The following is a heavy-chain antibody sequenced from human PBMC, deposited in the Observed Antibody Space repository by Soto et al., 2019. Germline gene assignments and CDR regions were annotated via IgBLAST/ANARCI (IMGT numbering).Heavy chain of an antibody. J-gene: IGHJ3*01. Sequence: GGSLRLSCATSGFSFSNYAMSWVRQAPGKGLEWVSLISGSASATHYADSAKGRFTISRDNSKRTVYLQLNSLRAEDTAVYYCAKGMANTVFGLPTLFEVWGRGTLLTVS. CDR3: AKGMANTVFGLPTLFEV. CDR2: ISGSASAT. D-gene: IGHD3-3*01. V-gene: IGHV3-23*01. CDR1: GFSFSNYA.